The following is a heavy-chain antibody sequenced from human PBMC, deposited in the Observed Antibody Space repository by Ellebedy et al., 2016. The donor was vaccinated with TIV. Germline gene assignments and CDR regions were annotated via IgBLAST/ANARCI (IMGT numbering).Heavy chain of an antibody. D-gene: IGHD2-2*01. CDR2: IFSNDDE. J-gene: IGHJ3*02. CDR3: ARSVPAHPVLGAIDI. CDR1: GFSLTTIRVG. Sequence: SGPTLVKPTQTLTLTCTFSGFSLTTIRVGVGWNRQPPGKALECLALIFSNDDERYSPSLKSRLTITKDTSKHQVVLTMANMDPVDKATYYGARSVPAHPVLGAIDIWGQGTMVTVSS. V-gene: IGHV2-5*01.